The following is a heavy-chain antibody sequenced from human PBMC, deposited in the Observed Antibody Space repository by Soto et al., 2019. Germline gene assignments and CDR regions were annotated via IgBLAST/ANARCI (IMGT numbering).Heavy chain of an antibody. J-gene: IGHJ6*02. CDR3: ARDDFWSVYPMRGCGYYYYGMDV. D-gene: IGHD3-3*01. CDR1: GVSISSYY. Sequence: PSETLSLTCTVSGVSISSYYWSWIRQPPGKRLEWIGYIYYSGSTNYNPSLKSRVTISVETSKNQFSLKLSSVTAADTAVYYCARDDFWSVYPMRGCGYYYYGMDVWGQGTTVTVSS. CDR2: IYYSGST. V-gene: IGHV4-59*01.